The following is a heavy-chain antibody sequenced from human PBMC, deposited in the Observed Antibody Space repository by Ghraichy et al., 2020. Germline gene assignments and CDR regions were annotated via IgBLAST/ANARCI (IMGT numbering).Heavy chain of an antibody. CDR1: GFTVSSNY. CDR3: ARDPGGAKGNY. J-gene: IGHJ4*02. D-gene: IGHD3-16*01. CDR2: IYSGGST. V-gene: IGHV3-53*01. Sequence: GVLNISCAASGFTVSSNYMSWVRQAPGKGLEWVSVIYSGGSTYYADSVKGRFTISRDNSKNTLYLQMNSLRAEDTAVYYCARDPGGAKGNYWGQGTLVTVSS.